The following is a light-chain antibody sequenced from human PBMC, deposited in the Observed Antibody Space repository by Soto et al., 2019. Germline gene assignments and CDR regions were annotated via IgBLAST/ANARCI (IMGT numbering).Light chain of an antibody. CDR2: RAS. V-gene: IGKV1-5*03. CDR1: QSISNW. J-gene: IGKJ4*01. Sequence: DIQMTQSPSTLSASVGDRVTITCRASQSISNWFAWYQQKPGKAPKLLIYRASSLDSGVPSRFSGSGSGTEFTLTISSLQPDDFATYYCQQYNSYSPRLTFGGGTKVETK. CDR3: QQYNSYSPRLT.